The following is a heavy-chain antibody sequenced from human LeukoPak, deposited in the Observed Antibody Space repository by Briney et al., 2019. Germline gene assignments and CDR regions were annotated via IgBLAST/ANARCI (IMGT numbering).Heavy chain of an antibody. CDR3: ARADPIDY. Sequence: ASVKVSCKASGDTVTGSFIHWVRQAPGQRLEWMGWISINSGGTKYAQNFQGRVTMTRDTSITTAYMELSRLTSDDTAVYYCARADPIDYWGPGTLVTVSS. CDR2: ISINSGGT. CDR1: GDTVTGSF. J-gene: IGHJ4*02. V-gene: IGHV1-2*02.